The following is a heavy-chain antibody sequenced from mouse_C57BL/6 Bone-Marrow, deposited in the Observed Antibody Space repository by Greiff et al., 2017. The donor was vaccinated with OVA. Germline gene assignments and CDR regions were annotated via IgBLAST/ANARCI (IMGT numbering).Heavy chain of an antibody. V-gene: IGHV1-42*01. D-gene: IGHD2-5*01. CDR3: ARGDYSSYAMDY. J-gene: IGHJ4*01. Sequence: EVQLQESGPELVKPGASVKISCKASGYSFTGYYMNWVKQSPEKSLEWIGEINPSTGGTTYNQKFKAKATLTVDKSSSTAYMQLKSLTSEDSAVYYCARGDYSSYAMDYWGQGTSVTVSS. CDR2: INPSTGGT. CDR1: GYSFTGYY.